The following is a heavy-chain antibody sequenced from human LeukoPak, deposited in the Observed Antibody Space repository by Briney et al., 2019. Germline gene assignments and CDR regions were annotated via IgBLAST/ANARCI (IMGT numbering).Heavy chain of an antibody. V-gene: IGHV1-69*13. CDR2: IIPIFGTA. Sequence: ASVKVSCKASGGTFSSYAISWVRQAPGQGLEWMGGIIPIFGTANYAQNFQGRVTITADESTSTAYMELSNLRSEDTAVYYCARGRRIHVWSSSWPPFDYWGQGTLVTVSS. CDR1: GGTFSSYA. D-gene: IGHD6-13*01. CDR3: ARGRRIHVWSSSWPPFDY. J-gene: IGHJ4*02.